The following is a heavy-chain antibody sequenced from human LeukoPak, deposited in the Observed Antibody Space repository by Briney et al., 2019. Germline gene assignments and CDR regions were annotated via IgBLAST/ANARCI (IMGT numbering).Heavy chain of an antibody. CDR2: ISGSGGST. D-gene: IGHD3-10*01. CDR3: AKDIPGRYYYGSGSSN. J-gene: IGHJ4*02. V-gene: IGHV3-23*01. Sequence: GGSLRLSCAASGFTFSSYAMSWVRQAPGKGLEWVSAISGSGGSTYYADSVKGRFTISRDNSKNTLYLQMNSLRAEDTAVYYCAKDIPGRYYYGSGSSNWGQGTLVTVSS. CDR1: GFTFSSYA.